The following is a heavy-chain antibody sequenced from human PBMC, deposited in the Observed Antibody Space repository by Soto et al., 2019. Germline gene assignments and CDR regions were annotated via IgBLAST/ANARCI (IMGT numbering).Heavy chain of an antibody. J-gene: IGHJ4*02. CDR3: ARGRFIAAAGRLDY. CDR1: GCSVSSGSYY. Sequence: PSETLTLTCTVSGCSVSSGSYYWSWIRQPPGKGLEWIGYIYCSGSTNYNPTLKSRVTISVDTSKNQFSLKLSSVTAADTAVYYCARGRFIAAAGRLDYWGQGTLVTVSS. V-gene: IGHV4-61*01. D-gene: IGHD6-13*01. CDR2: IYCSGST.